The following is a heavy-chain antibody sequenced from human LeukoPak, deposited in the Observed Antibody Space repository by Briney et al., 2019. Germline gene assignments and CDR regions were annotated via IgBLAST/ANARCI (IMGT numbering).Heavy chain of an antibody. J-gene: IGHJ3*02. CDR3: ARGLDTNDWSDAFDI. D-gene: IGHD2-21*01. V-gene: IGHV4-39*07. CDR2: IYYSGST. Sequence: SQTLSLTCTVSGGSISSSSYYWGWIRQPPGKGLEWIGSIYYSGSTYYNPSLKSRVTISVDTSKNQFSLKLSSVTAADTAVYYCARGLDTNDWSDAFDIWGQGTMVTVSS. CDR1: GGSISSSSYY.